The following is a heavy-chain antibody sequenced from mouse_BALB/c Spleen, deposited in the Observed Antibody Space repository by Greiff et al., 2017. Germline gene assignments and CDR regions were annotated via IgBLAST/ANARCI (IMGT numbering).Heavy chain of an antibody. V-gene: IGHV1-80*01. J-gene: IGHJ4*01. D-gene: IGHD2-2*01. CDR2: IYPGDGDT. Sequence: VQLQQSGAELVRPGSSVKISCKASGYAFSSYWMNWVKQRPGQGLEWIGQIYPGDGDTNYNGKFKGKATLTADKSSSTAYMQLSSLTSEDSAVYYCARSYGYDYYAMDYWGQGTSVTVSS. CDR3: ARSYGYDYYAMDY. CDR1: GYAFSSYW.